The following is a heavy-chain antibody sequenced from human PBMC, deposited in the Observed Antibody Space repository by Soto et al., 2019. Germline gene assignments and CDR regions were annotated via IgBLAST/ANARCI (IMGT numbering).Heavy chain of an antibody. CDR2: ISWNSGSI. J-gene: IGHJ6*02. V-gene: IGHV3-9*01. CDR3: ARGFYYGLDV. Sequence: EVQLVESGGGLVQPGRSLRLSCAASGFTFDDYAMHWVRQAPGKGLEWVSGISWNSGSIGYADSVKGRFTISRDNAKNSLYLQMNSLRAEDTALYYCARGFYYGLDVWGQGTTVTVSS. CDR1: GFTFDDYA.